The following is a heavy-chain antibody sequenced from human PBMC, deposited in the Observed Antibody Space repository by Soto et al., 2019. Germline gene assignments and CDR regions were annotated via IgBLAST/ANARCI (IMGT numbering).Heavy chain of an antibody. CDR2: ISYDGSNK. J-gene: IGHJ5*02. V-gene: IGHV3-30*18. Sequence: GESLKISCAASGFTFSSYGMHWVRQAPGKGLEWVAVISYDGSNKYYADSVKGRFTISRDNSKNTLYLQMNSLRAEDTAVYYCAKEAAYYGSGSYYKGNWFDPWGQGTLVTVSS. CDR3: AKEAAYYGSGSYYKGNWFDP. CDR1: GFTFSSYG. D-gene: IGHD3-10*01.